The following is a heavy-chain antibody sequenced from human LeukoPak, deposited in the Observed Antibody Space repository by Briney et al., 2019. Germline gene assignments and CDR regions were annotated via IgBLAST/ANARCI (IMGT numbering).Heavy chain of an antibody. CDR3: ARERRDIVVVPTAHAFAY. CDR1: GFTFGSYA. V-gene: IGHV3-23*01. J-gene: IGHJ4*02. Sequence: GGSLRLSCAASGFTFGSYAMSWVRQAPGKGLEWVSSISDSGATTFYADSVKGRFTISRDNSKNTLYLQINSLRADDTAVYYCARERRDIVVVPTAHAFAYWGQGTLVTVSS. D-gene: IGHD2-2*01. CDR2: ISDSGATT.